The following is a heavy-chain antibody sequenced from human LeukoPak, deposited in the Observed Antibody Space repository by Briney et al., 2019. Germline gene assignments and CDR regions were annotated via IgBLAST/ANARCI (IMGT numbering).Heavy chain of an antibody. CDR2: IGTAGDT. V-gene: IGHV3-13*01. J-gene: IGHJ4*02. D-gene: IGHD6-19*01. Sequence: GGSLRLSCAASGFTFSSYDMHWVRQATGKGLEWGSAIGTAGDTYYPGSVKGRFTISRENAKNSLYPQMNSLRAGDTAVYYCARGSVGSGPLFEYWGQGTLVTVYS. CDR3: ARGSVGSGPLFEY. CDR1: GFTFSSYD.